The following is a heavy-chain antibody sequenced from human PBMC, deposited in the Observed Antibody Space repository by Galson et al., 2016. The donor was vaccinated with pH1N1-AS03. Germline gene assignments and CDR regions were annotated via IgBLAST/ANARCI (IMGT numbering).Heavy chain of an antibody. CDR2: ASHRGCT. CDR3: PTILVHLDFPGYHNRFDP. V-gene: IGHV4-61*01. J-gene: IGHJ5*02. Sequence: ETLSLTCTVSGASVNSASHYLNWTRQPPGKGLEWIGHASHRGCTKYNHSLHSPVAISLDTSKNQLPLELRSVTAADRAIYYYPTILVHLDFPGYHNRFDPWGQGCLVTVSP. CDR1: GASVNSASHY. D-gene: IGHD3-9*01.